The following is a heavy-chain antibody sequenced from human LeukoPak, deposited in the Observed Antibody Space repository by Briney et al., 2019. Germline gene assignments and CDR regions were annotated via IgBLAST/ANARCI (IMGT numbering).Heavy chain of an antibody. CDR1: GGSISSSSYY. D-gene: IGHD1-26*01. Sequence: SETLSLTCTVSGGSISSSSYYWGWIRQPPGKGLEWIGSIYYSGSTYYNPSLKSRVTISVDTSKNQFSLKLSSVTAADTAVYYCARADRIVGAPDAFDIWGQGTMVTVSS. J-gene: IGHJ3*02. V-gene: IGHV4-39*07. CDR3: ARADRIVGAPDAFDI. CDR2: IYYSGST.